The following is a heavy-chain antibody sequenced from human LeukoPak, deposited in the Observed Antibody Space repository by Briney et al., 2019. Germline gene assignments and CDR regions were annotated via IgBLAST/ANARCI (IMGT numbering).Heavy chain of an antibody. CDR2: ISNNGGYT. CDR3: AKQLGYCSDGGCYFPY. D-gene: IGHD2-15*01. J-gene: IGHJ4*02. CDR1: GFTFSSSA. Sequence: GGSLRLSCAASGFTFSSSAMSCVRQSPGKGLEWVSAISNNGGYTYSADSVQGRFTISRDNSKSTLCLQMNSLRAEDQAVHYCAKQLGYCSDGGCYFPYWGQGTLVTVSS. V-gene: IGHV3-23*01.